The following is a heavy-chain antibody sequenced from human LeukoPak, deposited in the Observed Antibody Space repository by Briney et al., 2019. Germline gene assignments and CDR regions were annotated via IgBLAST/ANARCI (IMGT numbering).Heavy chain of an antibody. CDR2: VKKDGSEN. J-gene: IGHJ5*02. V-gene: IGHV3-7*01. CDR1: GLTFSDYW. D-gene: IGHD4-11*01. CDR3: RVGHYSDL. Sequence: GGSLRLSCAASGLTFSDYWMSWVRQAPGKGLGWVANVKKDGSENFYVDSVKGRFTISRDNAKNSLYLQMNSLRVDDTAVYYCRVGHYSDLWGQGTLVTVSS.